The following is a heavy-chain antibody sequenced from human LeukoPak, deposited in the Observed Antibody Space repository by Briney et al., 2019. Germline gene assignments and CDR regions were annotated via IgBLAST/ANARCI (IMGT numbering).Heavy chain of an antibody. J-gene: IGHJ4*02. Sequence: GGSLRLSCAASGFTFSTYWMAWVRQAPGKGLEWVATIKPDGGDKYYVDSVKGRFTISRDNARNSLFLQMNSLRAEDTAVYYCARERSTVAGIDYWGQGTLVTVSS. CDR2: IKPDGGDK. V-gene: IGHV3-7*01. CDR3: ARERSTVAGIDY. D-gene: IGHD6-19*01. CDR1: GFTFSTYW.